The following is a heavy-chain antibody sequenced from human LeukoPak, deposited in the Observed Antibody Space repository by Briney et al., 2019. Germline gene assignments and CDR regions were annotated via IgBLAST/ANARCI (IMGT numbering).Heavy chain of an antibody. CDR3: ARVRVVPAAIIGSYYYYGMDV. D-gene: IGHD2-2*02. Sequence: GGSLRLSCAASGFTFSDYYMSWIRQAPGKGLEWVSYISSSGSTIYYADSVKGRFTISRDNAKNSLYLQMNSLRAEDTAVYYCARVRVVPAAIIGSYYYYGMDVWGQGTTVTVSS. V-gene: IGHV3-11*01. CDR1: GFTFSDYY. J-gene: IGHJ6*02. CDR2: ISSSGSTI.